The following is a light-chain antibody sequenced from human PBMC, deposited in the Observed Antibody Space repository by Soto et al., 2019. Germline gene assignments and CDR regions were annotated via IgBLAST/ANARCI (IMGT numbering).Light chain of an antibody. J-gene: IGLJ1*01. CDR1: SSDGDDYKD. CDR2: EVT. CDR3: SSYTSTSTV. Sequence: QSALTQPASVSGSPGQSITISCTGISSDGDDYKDVSWYQQHPGKAPKLMIYEVTYRPSGVSNRFSGSKSGNTASLTISGLQAEDEADYYCSSYTSTSTVFGTGTKVTVI. V-gene: IGLV2-14*01.